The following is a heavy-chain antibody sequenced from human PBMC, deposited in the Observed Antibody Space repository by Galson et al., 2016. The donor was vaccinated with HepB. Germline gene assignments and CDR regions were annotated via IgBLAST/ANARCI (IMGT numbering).Heavy chain of an antibody. J-gene: IGHJ4*02. CDR2: ITGDSSRT. CDR1: EFTFTSYA. Sequence: SLRLSCAGSEFTFTSYAMNWVRQAPEKGLEWVSAITGDSSRTFYADSVKGRFTISRDNSKNTVYLQMNGLRAEDTAVYYCAKDLWLRGFHYLDYWGQGTLVTVSS. V-gene: IGHV3-23*01. CDR3: AKDLWLRGFHYLDY. D-gene: IGHD3-10*01.